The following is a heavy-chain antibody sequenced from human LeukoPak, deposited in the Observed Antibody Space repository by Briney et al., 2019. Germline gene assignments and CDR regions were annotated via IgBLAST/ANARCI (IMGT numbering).Heavy chain of an antibody. Sequence: GGSLRLSCAPSGFTFDDDAMHWVRQGPGKSLEWVSLINENGDIAYYGDSVRGRFTVSRDNAKNSLYLQMNSLTNEDTALYYCAKARWEPNFDYWGQGTLVTVSS. CDR3: AKARWEPNFDY. V-gene: IGHV3-43*02. J-gene: IGHJ4*02. D-gene: IGHD1-26*01. CDR1: GFTFDDDA. CDR2: INENGDIA.